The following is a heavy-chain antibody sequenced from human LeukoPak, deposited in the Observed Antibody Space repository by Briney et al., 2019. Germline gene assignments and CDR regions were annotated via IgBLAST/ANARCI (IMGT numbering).Heavy chain of an antibody. J-gene: IGHJ6*03. CDR1: GGSFSGYY. Sequence: SETLSLTCAVYGGSFSGYYWSWIRQPPGKGLEWIGEINHSGSTNYNPSLKSRVTISVDTSKNQFSLKLSSVTAADTAVYYCARGTYSSSPSDYYYYYMDVWGKGTTVTVSS. CDR2: INHSGST. V-gene: IGHV4-34*01. CDR3: ARGTYSSSPSDYYYYYMDV. D-gene: IGHD6-13*01.